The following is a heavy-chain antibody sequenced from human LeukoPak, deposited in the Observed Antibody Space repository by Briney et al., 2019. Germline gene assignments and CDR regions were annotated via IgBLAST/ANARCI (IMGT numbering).Heavy chain of an antibody. D-gene: IGHD5-18*01. CDR2: ISAYNGNT. V-gene: IGHV1-18*04. J-gene: IGHJ4*02. Sequence: GASVKVSCKASGYTFTGYNIHWVRPAPGQGLEWMGWISAYNGNTNYAQKLQGRVTMTTDTSTSTAYMELRSLRSDDTAVYYCARGLNPYENTAMVTDWGQGTLVTVSS. CDR3: ARGLNPYENTAMVTD. CDR1: GYTFTGYN.